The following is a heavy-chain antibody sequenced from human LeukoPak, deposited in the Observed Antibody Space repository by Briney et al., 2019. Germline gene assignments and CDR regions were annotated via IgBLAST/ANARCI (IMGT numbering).Heavy chain of an antibody. Sequence: QPGGSLRLSCAASGFTFSSYEMNWVRQAPGKGLEWVSYISSSGSTIYCADSVKGRFTISRDNAKNSLYLQMNSLRAEDTAVYYCASLRRDYDFWSGCQPLPFFDYWGQGTLVTVSS. CDR3: ASLRRDYDFWSGCQPLPFFDY. J-gene: IGHJ4*02. D-gene: IGHD3-3*01. CDR1: GFTFSSYE. V-gene: IGHV3-48*03. CDR2: ISSSGSTI.